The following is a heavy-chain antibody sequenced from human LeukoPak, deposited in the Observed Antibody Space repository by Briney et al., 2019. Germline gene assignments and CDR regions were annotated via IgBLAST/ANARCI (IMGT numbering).Heavy chain of an antibody. CDR2: IYYSGST. Sequence: SETLSLTCGVSGGSISSYYWSWIRQAPGKGLEWIGYIYYSGSTNYNPSLKSRVTISVDTSKNQFSLKLSSVTAADTAVYYCARAQKKYYYDSSGYHSRDYFDYWGQGTLVTVSS. J-gene: IGHJ4*02. V-gene: IGHV4-59*01. D-gene: IGHD3-22*01. CDR1: GGSISSYY. CDR3: ARAQKKYYYDSSGYHSRDYFDY.